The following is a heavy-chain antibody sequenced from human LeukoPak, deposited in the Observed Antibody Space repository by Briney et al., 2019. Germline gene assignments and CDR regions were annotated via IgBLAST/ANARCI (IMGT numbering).Heavy chain of an antibody. V-gene: IGHV3-7*03. Sequence: PGGSLRLSCAASGFTFSSFWMTWVRQAPGKGLEWVANIKEDGSQKYYVDSVKGRFTISRDNAKNSLFLQTNSLRADDTAVYYCVKDSPPRYSGSPPAYWGQGTLITVSS. CDR1: GFTFSSFW. CDR3: VKDSPPRYSGSPPAY. CDR2: IKEDGSQK. D-gene: IGHD1-26*01. J-gene: IGHJ4*02.